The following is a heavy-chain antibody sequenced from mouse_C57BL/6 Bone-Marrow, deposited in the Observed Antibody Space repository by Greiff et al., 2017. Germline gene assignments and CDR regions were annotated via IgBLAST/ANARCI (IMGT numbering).Heavy chain of an antibody. Sequence: QVQLQQSGAELARPGASVKLSCKASGYTFTSYCISWVKQRTGQGLEWIGEIFPRSGNTYYNEKFKGKATLTADTSSSTAYMELRSLTSEDSAVYFCARWIYWGNWVFDYWGQGTTLTVSS. V-gene: IGHV1-81*01. J-gene: IGHJ2*01. CDR2: IFPRSGNT. CDR1: GYTFTSYC. CDR3: ARWIYWGNWVFDY. D-gene: IGHD2-1*01.